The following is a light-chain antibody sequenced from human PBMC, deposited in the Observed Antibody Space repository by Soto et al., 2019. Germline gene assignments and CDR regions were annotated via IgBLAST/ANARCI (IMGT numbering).Light chain of an antibody. CDR3: QQYYTTPLT. CDR1: QSVLYSSNNNNY. CDR2: WAS. J-gene: IGKJ4*01. Sequence: DIVMTQSPDSLTVSLGERATINCKSSQSVLYSSNNNNYLAWYQQKPGQPPKLLFYWASTRESGVPDRFSGSGSGTDFTLTINSPQAEDVAVYYCQQYYTTPLTFGGGTKVDIK. V-gene: IGKV4-1*01.